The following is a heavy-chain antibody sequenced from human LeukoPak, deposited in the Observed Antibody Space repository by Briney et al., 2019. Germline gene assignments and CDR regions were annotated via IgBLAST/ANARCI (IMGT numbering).Heavy chain of an antibody. Sequence: QPGGSLRLSCAASEFSVGSNYMTWVRQAPGKGLEWVSLIYSGGSTYYADSVKGRFTISRDNSKNTLYLQMNSLRAEDTAVYYCAKEGTRLGYCSGGSCYYFDYWGQGTLVTVSS. CDR1: EFSVGSNY. D-gene: IGHD2-15*01. CDR3: AKEGTRLGYCSGGSCYYFDY. J-gene: IGHJ4*02. V-gene: IGHV3-66*01. CDR2: IYSGGST.